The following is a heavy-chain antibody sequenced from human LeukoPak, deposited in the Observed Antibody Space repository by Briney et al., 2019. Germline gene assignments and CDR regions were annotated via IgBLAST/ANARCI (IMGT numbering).Heavy chain of an antibody. V-gene: IGHV4-59*01. CDR1: GGSISSYY. CDR3: ARSPVLRFLEWQYLDY. D-gene: IGHD3-3*01. J-gene: IGHJ4*02. Sequence: PSETLSLTCTVSGGSISSYYWSWIRQPPGKGLEWIGYIYYSGSTNYNPSLKSRVTISVDPSKNQFTLKLSSVTAADTAVYYCARSPVLRFLEWQYLDYWGQGTLV. CDR2: IYYSGST.